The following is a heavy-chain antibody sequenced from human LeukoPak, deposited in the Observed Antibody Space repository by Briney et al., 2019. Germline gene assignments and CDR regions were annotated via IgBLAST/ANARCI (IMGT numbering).Heavy chain of an antibody. CDR1: GFTFSGYT. CDR2: ISSSSSYT. Sequence: GGSLRLSCAASGFTFSGYTMNWVRQAPGKGLEWVSSISSSSSYTNYADSVKGRFTISRDNAKNSLYLQMNSLRAEDTAVYYCARGISSSWFFDYWGQGALATVSS. D-gene: IGHD6-13*01. CDR3: ARGISSSWFFDY. J-gene: IGHJ4*02. V-gene: IGHV3-21*04.